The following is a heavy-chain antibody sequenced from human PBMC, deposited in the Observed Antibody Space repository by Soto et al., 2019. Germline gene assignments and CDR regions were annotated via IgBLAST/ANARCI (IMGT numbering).Heavy chain of an antibody. J-gene: IGHJ4*02. CDR1: GGTFSNYV. Sequence: QVQLVQSGAEVKKPGSSVKVSCKASGGTFSNYVVNWVRHAPGQGLEWMGRIIPISGAANYAQKFQGRVTITADNSTSTSYMELSSLRSEDTAVYYCARDMTRTVVPYFDFWGQGTLVTVSS. CDR2: IIPISGAA. CDR3: ARDMTRTVVPYFDF. V-gene: IGHV1-69*06. D-gene: IGHD1-7*01.